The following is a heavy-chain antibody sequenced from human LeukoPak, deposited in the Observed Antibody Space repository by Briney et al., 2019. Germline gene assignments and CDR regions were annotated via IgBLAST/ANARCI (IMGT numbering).Heavy chain of an antibody. CDR3: VRHEPAWRGAFDV. D-gene: IGHD1-14*01. V-gene: IGHV4-59*08. Sequence: PSETLSLTCSVSGASINNYYWSWIRQPPGKRLGWVGYIHFSGSAGDNPSLNSRVTTSVDTSKMQFSLKLTSVTAADTALYYCVRHEPAWRGAFDVWGQGIMVTVSS. J-gene: IGHJ3*01. CDR1: GASINNYY. CDR2: IHFSGSA.